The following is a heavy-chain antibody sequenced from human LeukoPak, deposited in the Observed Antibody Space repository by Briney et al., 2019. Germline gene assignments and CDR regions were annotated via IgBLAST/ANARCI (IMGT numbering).Heavy chain of an antibody. CDR2: ISRSSSYI. CDR3: AILYNYYDSSGYDAFDI. J-gene: IGHJ3*02. V-gene: IGHV3-21*01. D-gene: IGHD3-22*01. Sequence: GGSLRLSCAASGFTFSSYSMNWVRQAPGKGLEWVSSISRSSSYIYYADSVKGRFTISRDNAKNSLYLQMNSLRAEDTAVYYCAILYNYYDSSGYDAFDIWGQGTMVTVSS. CDR1: GFTFSSYS.